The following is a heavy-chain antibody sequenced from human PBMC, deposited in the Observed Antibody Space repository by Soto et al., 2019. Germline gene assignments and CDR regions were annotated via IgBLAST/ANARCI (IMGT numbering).Heavy chain of an antibody. CDR3: AMRWGGHVFDP. CDR2: FEPDDGET. D-gene: IGHD3-16*01. CDR1: GYSVSDIY. Sequence: QVHLVQSGAEVKKPGASVKVSCKVSGYSVSDIYMHWVRQAPGKGLEWMGGFEPDDGETIFAQKFQGRVTVTEDTSTDTAYMELSSLRLEDTAVYYCAMRWGGHVFDPWGQGTLVTVSS. J-gene: IGHJ5*02. V-gene: IGHV1-24*01.